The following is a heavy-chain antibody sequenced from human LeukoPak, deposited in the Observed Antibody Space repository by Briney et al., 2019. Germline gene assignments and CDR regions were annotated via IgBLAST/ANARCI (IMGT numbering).Heavy chain of an antibody. Sequence: SETLSLTCAVYGGSFSGYYWSWIRQPPGKGLEWIGEINHSGSTNYNPSLKSRVTISVDTSKNQFSLKLSSVTAADTAVYYCARARMKIVARPAKEYYMDVWGKGTTVTVSS. V-gene: IGHV4-34*01. J-gene: IGHJ6*03. CDR2: INHSGST. CDR3: ARARMKIVARPAKEYYMDV. D-gene: IGHD6-6*01. CDR1: GGSFSGYY.